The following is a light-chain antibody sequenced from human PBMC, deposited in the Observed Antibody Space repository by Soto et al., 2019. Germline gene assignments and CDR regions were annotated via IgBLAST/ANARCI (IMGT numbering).Light chain of an antibody. J-gene: IGKJ2*01. CDR3: QQYATSPHT. Sequence: EIVLTQSPGTLSLSPGESATLSCRASQSVSSSQVAWYQQKPGQSPRLLIYGASSRATGIPDRFSGVGSETDFTLTISRLEPEDFSVYYCQQYATSPHTVGQGTKLEIK. CDR1: QSVSSSQ. CDR2: GAS. V-gene: IGKV3-20*01.